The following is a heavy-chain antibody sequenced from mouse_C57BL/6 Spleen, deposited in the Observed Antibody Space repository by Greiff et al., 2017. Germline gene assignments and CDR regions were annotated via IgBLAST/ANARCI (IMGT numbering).Heavy chain of an antibody. D-gene: IGHD1-1*01. CDR1: GFNIKDDY. V-gene: IGHV14-4*01. Sequence: VQLKESGAELVRPGASVKLSCTASGFNIKDDYMHWVKQRPEQGLEWIGWIDPENGDTEYASKFQGKATITADTSSNTAYLQLSSLTSEDTAVYYCTTHYGSSYPWFAYWGQGTLVTVAA. CDR2: IDPENGDT. J-gene: IGHJ3*01. CDR3: TTHYGSSYPWFAY.